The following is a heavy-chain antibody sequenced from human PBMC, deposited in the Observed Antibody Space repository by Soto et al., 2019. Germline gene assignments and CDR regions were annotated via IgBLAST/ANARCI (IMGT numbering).Heavy chain of an antibody. J-gene: IGHJ3*02. D-gene: IGHD6-13*01. CDR1: GFTFSSYW. CDR3: ARVRGCSSSWYYEADAFDI. Sequence: GGSLRLSCAASGFTFSSYWMHWVRQAPGKGLVWVSRINSDGSSTSYADSVKGRFTISRDNAKNTLYLQMNSLRAEDTAVYYCARVRGCSSSWYYEADAFDIWGQGTMVTVSS. CDR2: INSDGSST. V-gene: IGHV3-74*01.